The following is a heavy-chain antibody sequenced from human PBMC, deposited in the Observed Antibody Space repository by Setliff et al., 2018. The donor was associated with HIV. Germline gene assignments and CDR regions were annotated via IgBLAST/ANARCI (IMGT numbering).Heavy chain of an antibody. CDR3: ARDANYYESGGPPLHGMDV. J-gene: IGHJ6*02. V-gene: IGHV4-31*02. CDR1: GDSIRSSDTY. D-gene: IGHD3-22*01. Sequence: PSETLSLTCTVSGDSIRSSDTYWSWIRQHPGKGLEWIGYIFYSGTAYYNPSLKSRVTISVDRSRNQLSLKLNSVTAADTAVYYCARDANYYESGGPPLHGMDVWGQGTTVTVSS. CDR2: IFYSGTA.